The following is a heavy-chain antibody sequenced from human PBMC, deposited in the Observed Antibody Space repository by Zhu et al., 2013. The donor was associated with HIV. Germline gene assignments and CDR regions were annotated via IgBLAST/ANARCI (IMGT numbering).Heavy chain of an antibody. V-gene: IGHV4-31*03. Sequence: QVQLQESGPGLVKPSQTLSLTCTVSGGSISSADYYWSWIRQHPGKGLEWIGHIYYSGSTYSNPSLKSRVTISVDTSKNQFSLKVNSVTAADTAVYYCARVPRRRQLPDYWGQGTLVTGLL. CDR2: IYYSGST. D-gene: IGHD1-26*01. CDR3: ARVPRRRQLPDY. J-gene: IGHJ4*02. CDR1: GGSISSADYY.